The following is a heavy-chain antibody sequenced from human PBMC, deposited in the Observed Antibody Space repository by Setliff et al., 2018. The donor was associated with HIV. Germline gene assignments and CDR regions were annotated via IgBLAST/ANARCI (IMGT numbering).Heavy chain of an antibody. D-gene: IGHD3-22*01. Sequence: PSETLSLTCTVSGGYITTYYWSWIRQPPGMGLEWIGYIYYSGSTNYNPSLKSRVTISVDTSKNQFSLKLSSVTAADTAVYYCARLHYYDRSGLTVGAFDIWGQGTMVTVSS. CDR2: IYYSGST. CDR3: ARLHYYDRSGLTVGAFDI. CDR1: GGYITTYY. V-gene: IGHV4-59*08. J-gene: IGHJ3*02.